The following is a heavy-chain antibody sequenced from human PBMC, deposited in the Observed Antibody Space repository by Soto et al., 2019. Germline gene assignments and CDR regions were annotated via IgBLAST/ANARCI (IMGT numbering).Heavy chain of an antibody. D-gene: IGHD3-22*01. CDR3: AKYTHYSDRSAYHPPYYYDF. V-gene: IGHV3-23*01. J-gene: IGHJ4*02. CDR1: GFTFSTYA. Sequence: GGSLRLSCAASGFTFSTYAMSWVRQAPGKGLEWVSAISGSGGSTYYADPVKGRFTISRDNSKNTLYLQMSGLRAEDAAVYFCAKYTHYSDRSAYHPPYYYDFWGQGILVTVYS. CDR2: ISGSGGST.